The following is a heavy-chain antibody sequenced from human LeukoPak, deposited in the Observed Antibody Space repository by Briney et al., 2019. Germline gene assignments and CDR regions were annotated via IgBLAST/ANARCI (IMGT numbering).Heavy chain of an antibody. J-gene: IGHJ4*02. CDR3: ARDRDWAFDY. Sequence: GGSLRLSCGASGFTFSSYIMNWVRQAPGKGLEWVSYVTSGSDIISYADSVKGRFTISRDNAKNSLFLQMNSLRAEDTAVYYCARDRDWAFDYWGQGTLVTVSS. V-gene: IGHV3-48*01. CDR1: GFTFSSYI. CDR2: VTSGSDII. D-gene: IGHD2-21*01.